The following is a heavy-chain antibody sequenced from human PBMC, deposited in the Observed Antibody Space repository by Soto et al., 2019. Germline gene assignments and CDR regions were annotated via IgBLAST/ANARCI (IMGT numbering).Heavy chain of an antibody. J-gene: IGHJ6*02. V-gene: IGHV4-34*01. CDR3: ASNMVRGVRHYYYYGMDV. D-gene: IGHD3-10*01. CDR2: INHSGST. Sequence: PSETLSLTCAVYGGSFSGYYWSWIRQPPGKGLEWIGEINHSGSTNYNPSLKSRVTISVDTSKNQFSLKLSSVTAADTAVYYCASNMVRGVRHYYYYGMDVWGQGTTVTVSS. CDR1: GGSFSGYY.